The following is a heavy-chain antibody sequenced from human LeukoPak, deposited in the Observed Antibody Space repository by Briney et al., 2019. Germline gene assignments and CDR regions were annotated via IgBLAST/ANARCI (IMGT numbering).Heavy chain of an antibody. Sequence: GGSLRLSCAASGFTFSSYAMHGVRQAPGKGLEGVAVISYDGSNKYYADSVKGRFTISRDNSKNTLYLQMNSLRAEDTAVYYCARGDTYYYDSSGYYHDYWGQGTLVTVSS. CDR1: GFTFSSYA. CDR3: ARGDTYYYDSSGYYHDY. J-gene: IGHJ4*02. V-gene: IGHV3-30-3*01. CDR2: ISYDGSNK. D-gene: IGHD3-22*01.